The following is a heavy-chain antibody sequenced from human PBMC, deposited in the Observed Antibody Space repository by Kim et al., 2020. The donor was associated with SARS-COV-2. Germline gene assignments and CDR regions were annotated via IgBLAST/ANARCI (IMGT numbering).Heavy chain of an antibody. J-gene: IGHJ6*02. D-gene: IGHD2-15*01. CDR2: IKQDGSEK. CDR3: ARAAYLSHCSGGSCPKGPLYYYYYGMDV. Sequence: GGSLRLSCAASGFTFSSYWMSWVRQAPGKGLEWVANIKQDGSEKYYVDSVKGRFTISRDNAKNSLYLQMNSLRAEDTAVYYCARAAYLSHCSGGSCPKGPLYYYYYGMDVWGQGTTVTVSS. V-gene: IGHV3-7*01. CDR1: GFTFSSYW.